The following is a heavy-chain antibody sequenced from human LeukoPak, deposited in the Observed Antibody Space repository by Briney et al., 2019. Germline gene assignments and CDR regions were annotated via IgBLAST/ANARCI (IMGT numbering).Heavy chain of an antibody. CDR2: IKQEGSEK. CDR1: GFTFSSDW. J-gene: IGHJ4*02. V-gene: IGHV3-7*01. Sequence: GGSLRLSCAASGFTFSSDWMSWVRQAPGKGREWGANIKQEGSEKYYVDSVKGRFTISRDNAKNSLYLQMNSLRAEDTAVYYCARGSPLDYWGQGTLVTVSS. CDR3: ARGSPLDY.